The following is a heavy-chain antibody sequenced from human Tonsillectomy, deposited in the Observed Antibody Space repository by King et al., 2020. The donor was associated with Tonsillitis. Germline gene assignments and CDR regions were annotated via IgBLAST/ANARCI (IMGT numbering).Heavy chain of an antibody. D-gene: IGHD3-22*01. Sequence: VQLVESGGGLVKPGGSLRLSCAASGFTFSDYHMSWIRQAPGKGLEWVSYISSSGSSIYYADSVKGRFTISRDNAKKLLYLQMNSLRAEDTAVYYCARDALSSDYYYFLDFWAQGPLVTVST. J-gene: IGHJ4*02. V-gene: IGHV3-11*01. CDR2: ISSSGSSI. CDR3: ARDALSSDYYYFLDF. CDR1: GFTFSDYH.